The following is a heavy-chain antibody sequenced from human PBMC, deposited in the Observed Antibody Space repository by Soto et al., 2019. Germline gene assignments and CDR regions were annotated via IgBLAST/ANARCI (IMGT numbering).Heavy chain of an antibody. CDR2: ISGSGGST. J-gene: IGHJ4*02. V-gene: IGHV3-23*01. CDR3: AKDGRNVVVPAAMRDYFDY. Sequence: TGGSLRLSCAASGVTFGSYAMSWVRQAPGKGLEWVSTISGSGGSTYYADSVKGRFTISRDNSKNTLYLQMNSLRAEDTAVYYCAKDGRNVVVPAAMRDYFDYWGQGTLVTVSS. CDR1: GVTFGSYA. D-gene: IGHD2-2*01.